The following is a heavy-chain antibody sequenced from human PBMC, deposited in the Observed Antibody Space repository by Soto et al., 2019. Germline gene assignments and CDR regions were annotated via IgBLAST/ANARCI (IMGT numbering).Heavy chain of an antibody. Sequence: GESLKISCAASGFTFSSYAMPCVRQAPGKGLEWLAVISYDGSNKYYADSVKGRFTISRDNSKNTLYLQMNSLRAEDTAVYYCARDLPLRFLEWQDYYGMDVWGQGTTVNVSS. CDR3: ARDLPLRFLEWQDYYGMDV. D-gene: IGHD3-3*01. CDR2: ISYDGSNK. CDR1: GFTFSSYA. V-gene: IGHV3-30-3*01. J-gene: IGHJ6*02.